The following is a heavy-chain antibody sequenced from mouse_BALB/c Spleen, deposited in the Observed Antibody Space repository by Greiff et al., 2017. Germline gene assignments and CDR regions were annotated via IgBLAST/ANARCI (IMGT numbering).Heavy chain of an antibody. J-gene: IGHJ2*01. CDR3: ARLYGNYYFDY. CDR1: GFTFSSYG. D-gene: IGHD2-10*02. V-gene: IGHV5-6*01. CDR2: ISSGGSYT. Sequence: EVHLVESRGDLVKPGGSLKLSCAASGFTFSSYGMSWVRQTPDKRLEWVATISSGGSYTYYPDSVKGRFTISRDNAKNTLYLQMSSLKSEDTAMYYCARLYGNYYFDYWGQGTTLTVSS.